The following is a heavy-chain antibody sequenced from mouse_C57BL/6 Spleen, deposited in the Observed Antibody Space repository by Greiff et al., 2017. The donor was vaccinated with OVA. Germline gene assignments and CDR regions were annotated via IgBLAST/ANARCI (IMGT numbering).Heavy chain of an antibody. CDR3: ARRDDYDEEVFAY. D-gene: IGHD2-4*01. Sequence: QVQLQQPGAELVMPGASVKLSCKASGYTFTSYWMHWVKQRPGQGLEWIGEIDPSDSYTNYNQKFKGKSTLTVDKSSGTAYMQLSSLTSEDSAVYYCARRDDYDEEVFAYWGQGTLVTVSA. V-gene: IGHV1-69*01. J-gene: IGHJ3*01. CDR1: GYTFTSYW. CDR2: IDPSDSYT.